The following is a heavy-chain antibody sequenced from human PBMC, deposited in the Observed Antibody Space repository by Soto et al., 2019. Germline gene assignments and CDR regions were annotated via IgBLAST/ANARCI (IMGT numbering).Heavy chain of an antibody. D-gene: IGHD6-19*01. CDR3: ARYRSSASYYFDF. CDR1: GGSLSSNY. V-gene: IGHV4-59*01. Sequence: TSETLSLTCTVSGGSLSSNYWSWIRQPPGKGLEWIGYIYNTGSTNCNPSLKSRVTISVDTSKNQVSLKLSSVTAADTAVYYCARYRSSASYYFDFWGQGTLVTVSS. J-gene: IGHJ4*02. CDR2: IYNTGST.